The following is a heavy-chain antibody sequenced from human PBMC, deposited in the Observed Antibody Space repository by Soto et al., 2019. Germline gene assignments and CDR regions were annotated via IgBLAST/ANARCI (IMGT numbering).Heavy chain of an antibody. CDR3: ARDYGRAVTKGYYYDN. D-gene: IGHD4-17*01. J-gene: IGHJ4*02. Sequence: QVQLVESGGGVVQPGRSLRLSCAASGFTFSHYAMHWVRQAPGKGLEWVTIISFDGTIKDYADSVKGRFTISRDNSKNIVSLQMRGLRPEDAAIYYCARDYGRAVTKGYYYDNWGQGTLVTVSS. CDR2: ISFDGTIK. CDR1: GFTFSHYA. V-gene: IGHV3-30-3*01.